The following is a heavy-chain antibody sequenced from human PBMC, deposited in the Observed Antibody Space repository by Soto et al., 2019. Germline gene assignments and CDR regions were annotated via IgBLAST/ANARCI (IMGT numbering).Heavy chain of an antibody. Sequence: EVQLVESGGGLVQPGGSLRLSCAAAGFTFSNHWIHWVRQAPGKGLVWVSRINGDGTGTFYADSVRGRFAITRDNAENKVYLQMNSLRAEDTAVYYCARGIQYRYGMDVWGQGTTVTVSS. CDR3: ARGIQYRYGMDV. CDR1: GFTFSNHW. D-gene: IGHD5-18*01. CDR2: INGDGTGT. J-gene: IGHJ6*02. V-gene: IGHV3-74*01.